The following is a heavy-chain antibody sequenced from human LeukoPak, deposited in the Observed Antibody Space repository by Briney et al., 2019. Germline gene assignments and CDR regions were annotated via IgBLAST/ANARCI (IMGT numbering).Heavy chain of an antibody. D-gene: IGHD3-22*01. CDR3: ARQSYYYDGSGYYHDY. CDR1: GFTFSGYW. CDR2: INTDGSST. J-gene: IGHJ4*02. Sequence: PGGSLRLSCAASGFTFSGYWMHWVRQVPGKGLLWVSRINTDGSSTTYADSVKGRFTISRDNTKNTLYLQVNSLRAEDTAVYYCARQSYYYDGSGYYHDYWGQGTLVTVSS. V-gene: IGHV3-74*01.